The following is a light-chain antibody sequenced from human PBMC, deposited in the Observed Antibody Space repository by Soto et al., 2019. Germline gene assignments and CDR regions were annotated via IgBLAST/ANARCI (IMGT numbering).Light chain of an antibody. CDR1: SSDVGGYNY. Sequence: QSVLTQPASVSGSPGQSITISCTGTSSDVGGYNYVSWYQQHPGKAPKLMIYDVSNRPSGVSNRFSSSKSGNTASLTISGLQAEDEADYYCSSYTSSSTLYVFGTGTKVTVL. CDR2: DVS. J-gene: IGLJ1*01. CDR3: SSYTSSSTLYV. V-gene: IGLV2-14*01.